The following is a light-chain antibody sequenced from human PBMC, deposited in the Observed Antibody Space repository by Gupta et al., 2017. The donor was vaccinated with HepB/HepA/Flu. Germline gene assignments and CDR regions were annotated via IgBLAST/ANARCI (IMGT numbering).Light chain of an antibody. CDR1: QSIFNNC. V-gene: IGKV4-1*01. CDR3: QQCDSVPRT. J-gene: IGKJ1*01. CDR2: WAS. Sequence: DIVMTQSPDSLAVSLGERATINCKSSQSIFNNCLAWYQQKPGQPPKLLIYWASTRESGVPDRFSGSGSGTDFTLTISNLQAEDVAVYYCQQCDSVPRTFGQGTXVEIK.